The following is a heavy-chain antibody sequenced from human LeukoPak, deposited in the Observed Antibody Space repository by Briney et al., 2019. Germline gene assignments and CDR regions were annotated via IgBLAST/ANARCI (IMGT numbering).Heavy chain of an antibody. D-gene: IGHD6-19*01. Sequence: GGSLRLSCAASGFTFSSYAMSWVRQAPGKGLEWVSAISGSGGSTYYADSVKGRFTISRDNSKNTLYLQMNSLRAEDTAVYYCAKDRARPGSGWHGGIDYWGQGTLVTVSS. J-gene: IGHJ4*02. CDR3: AKDRARPGSGWHGGIDY. CDR1: GFTFSSYA. CDR2: ISGSGGST. V-gene: IGHV3-23*01.